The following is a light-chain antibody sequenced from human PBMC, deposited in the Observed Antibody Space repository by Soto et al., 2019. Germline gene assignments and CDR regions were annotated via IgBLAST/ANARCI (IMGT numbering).Light chain of an antibody. J-gene: IGLJ1*01. CDR3: CSYTSSATPCV. CDR2: NVN. CDR1: SSDVGSYDY. V-gene: IGLV2-11*01. Sequence: QSVLIQPPSVSGSPGQSVTISCTGTSSDVGSYDYVSWYQQHPGTVPKPMIYNVNTQPSGVPDRFSGSKSGNTASMTISGLQAEDEADYDCCSYTSSATPCVFGTGTKVTVL.